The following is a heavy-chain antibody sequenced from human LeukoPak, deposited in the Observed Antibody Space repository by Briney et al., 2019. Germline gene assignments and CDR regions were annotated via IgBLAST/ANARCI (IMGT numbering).Heavy chain of an antibody. Sequence: GASVKVSCKASGGTFSSYAINWVRQAPGQGLEWMGGIIPIFGTANYAQKFQGRVTITADESTSTAYMELSSLGSEDTAVYYCARDLRNYDSSVEFDPWGQGTLLTVSS. V-gene: IGHV1-69*13. J-gene: IGHJ5*02. CDR2: IIPIFGTA. CDR3: ARDLRNYDSSVEFDP. CDR1: GGTFSSYA. D-gene: IGHD3-22*01.